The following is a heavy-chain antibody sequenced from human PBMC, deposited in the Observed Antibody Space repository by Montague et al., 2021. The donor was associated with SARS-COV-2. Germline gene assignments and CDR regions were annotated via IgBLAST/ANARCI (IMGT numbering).Heavy chain of an antibody. V-gene: IGHV4-61*01. CDR1: GGSASSSSYY. CDR2: IYYTGST. D-gene: IGHD6-13*01. Sequence: SETLSLTCTISGGSASSSSYYWNWIRQPPGKGLEWIGYIYYTGSTNYNPSLKSRVTMAVDTSRNQFSLKVNSATAEDTAVYYCARVGRQQLVRLSGMDVWGQGTTVTVSS. J-gene: IGHJ6*02. CDR3: ARVGRQQLVRLSGMDV.